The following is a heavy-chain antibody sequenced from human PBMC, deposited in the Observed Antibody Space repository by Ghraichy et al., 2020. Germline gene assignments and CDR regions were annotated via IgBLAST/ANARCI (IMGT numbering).Heavy chain of an antibody. CDR3: ARQVSLVTPGDY. Sequence: GGSLRLSCAASGFTVSSNYMSWVRQAPGKGLEWVSVIYSGGSTYYADSVKGRFTISRDNSKNTLYLQMNSLRAEDTAVYYCARQVSLVTPGDYWGQGTLVTVSS. V-gene: IGHV3-53*01. CDR1: GFTVSSNY. D-gene: IGHD4-23*01. CDR2: IYSGGST. J-gene: IGHJ4*02.